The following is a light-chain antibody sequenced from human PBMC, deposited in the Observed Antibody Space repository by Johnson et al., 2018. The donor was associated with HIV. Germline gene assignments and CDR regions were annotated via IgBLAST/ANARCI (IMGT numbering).Light chain of an antibody. Sequence: QSVLTQPPSVSAAPGQKVTISCSGSSSNIGNNYVSWYQQLPGTAPKLLIYDNNKRPSGIPDRFSGSKSGTSATLGITGLQTGDEADYYCGTWDSSLSAGVFGTVTKVPVL. CDR2: DNN. CDR1: SSNIGNNY. CDR3: GTWDSSLSAGV. V-gene: IGLV1-51*01. J-gene: IGLJ1*01.